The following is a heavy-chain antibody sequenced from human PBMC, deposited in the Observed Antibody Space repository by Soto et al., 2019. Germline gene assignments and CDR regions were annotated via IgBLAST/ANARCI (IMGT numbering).Heavy chain of an antibody. J-gene: IGHJ3*01. CDR3: ARPFDLTGYGF. Sequence: GESLKISCKGSGDSFTSHWIGWVRQMPGKGLEWMGIIYPGDSDIRYSPSFQGQVTISADKSISTAYLQWSSLKASDTAMYYCARPFDLTGYGFWGQGTMVTVSS. CDR2: IYPGDSDI. CDR1: GDSFTSHW. V-gene: IGHV5-51*01. D-gene: IGHD3-9*01.